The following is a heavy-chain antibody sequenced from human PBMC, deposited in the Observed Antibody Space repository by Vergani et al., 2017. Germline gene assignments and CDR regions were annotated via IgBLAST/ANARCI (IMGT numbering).Heavy chain of an antibody. CDR3: ARGDYGILTGYRY. V-gene: IGHV1-46*03. CDR2: INPSGGHT. CDR1: GYTFSNYY. Sequence: QVQVVQSGAEVKKSGASVKVSCKTSGYTFSNYYMHWVRQAPGQGHEWMGIINPSGGHTNYAQKFQGRVTMTRDTSTSTVYMELSSLRSEDTAIYYCARGDYGILTGYRYWGKGTLVTVSA. D-gene: IGHD3-9*01. J-gene: IGHJ4*02.